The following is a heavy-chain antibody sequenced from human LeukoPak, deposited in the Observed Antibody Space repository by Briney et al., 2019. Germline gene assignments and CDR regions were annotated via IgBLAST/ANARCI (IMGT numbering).Heavy chain of an antibody. Sequence: GGSLRLSCAASGFTGIGTHMSWVRQAPGKGLEWVSAMYTGGTTYYADSVKGRFTISRDNSRNTLFHHMSSLRADYTAVYYCAKDESTSRGGLASWGQGTLVTVYS. J-gene: IGHJ4*02. CDR3: AKDESTSRGGLAS. CDR1: GFTGIGTH. CDR2: MYTGGTT. V-gene: IGHV3-53*01. D-gene: IGHD3-10*01.